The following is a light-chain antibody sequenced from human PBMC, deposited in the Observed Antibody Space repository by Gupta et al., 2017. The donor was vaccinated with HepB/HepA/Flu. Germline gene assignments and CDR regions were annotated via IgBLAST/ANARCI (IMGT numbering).Light chain of an antibody. V-gene: IGKV3-20*01. Sequence: EIVLTQSPGTLSLSPGERATLSCRASQSVSSSYLAWYQQNPGQAPRLLIYGASSRATGILDRFSGSGSGTDFTLTISRLEPEDFAVYYCQQYGSSWTFGQGTKVEIK. CDR1: QSVSSSY. CDR2: GAS. J-gene: IGKJ1*01. CDR3: QQYGSSWT.